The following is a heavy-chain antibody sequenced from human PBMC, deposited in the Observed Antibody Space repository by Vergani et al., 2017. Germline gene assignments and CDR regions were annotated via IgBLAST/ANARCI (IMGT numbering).Heavy chain of an antibody. D-gene: IGHD1-26*01. Sequence: QVQLVQSGAEVKKPGSSVKVSCKASGFTFTSYYMHWVRQAPGQGLEWMGIINPSGGSTSYAQKFQGRVTMTRDTSTSTVYMELSSLRSEDTAVYYCARDRRELLLPFDYWGQGTLVTVSS. V-gene: IGHV1-46*03. CDR1: GFTFTSYY. J-gene: IGHJ4*02. CDR2: INPSGGST. CDR3: ARDRRELLLPFDY.